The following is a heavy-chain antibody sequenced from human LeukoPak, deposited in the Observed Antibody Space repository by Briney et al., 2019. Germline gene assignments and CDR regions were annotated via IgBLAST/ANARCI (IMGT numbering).Heavy chain of an antibody. CDR3: ARAVMDCSTTSCYNWFDP. Sequence: GGSLRLSCAASGFTFSSYTMHWVRQAPGKGLEWVAVISYDGSNKYYADSVKGRFTISRDNSKNTLYLQMNSVRAEDTAVYYCARAVMDCSTTSCYNWFDPWGQGALVTVSS. CDR1: GFTFSSYT. V-gene: IGHV3-30*01. J-gene: IGHJ5*02. CDR2: ISYDGSNK. D-gene: IGHD2-2*01.